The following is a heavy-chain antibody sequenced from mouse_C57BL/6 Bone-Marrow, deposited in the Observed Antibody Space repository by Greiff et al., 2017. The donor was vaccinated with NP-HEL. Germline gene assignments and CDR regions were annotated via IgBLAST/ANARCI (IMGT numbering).Heavy chain of an antibody. CDR3: ARGYGSSLYWYFDV. Sequence: EVKLEESGGGLVKPGGSLKLSCAASGFTFSDYGMHWVRQAPEKGLEWVAYISSGSSTIYYADTVKGRFTISRDNAKNTLFLQMTSLRSEDTAMYYCARGYGSSLYWYFDVWGTGTTVTVSS. CDR2: ISSGSSTI. D-gene: IGHD1-1*01. CDR1: GFTFSDYG. V-gene: IGHV5-17*01. J-gene: IGHJ1*03.